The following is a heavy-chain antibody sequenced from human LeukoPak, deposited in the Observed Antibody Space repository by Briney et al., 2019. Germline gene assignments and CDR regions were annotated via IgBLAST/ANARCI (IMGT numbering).Heavy chain of an antibody. CDR1: GGSISSYY. J-gene: IGHJ3*02. CDR3: AKDRRYIGNIAAAFNAFDI. Sequence: SETLSLTCTVSGGSISSYYWSWIRQPPGKGLEWIGYIYYSGSTNYNPSLKSRVTISVDTSKNQFSLKLSSVTAADTAVYYCAKDRRYIGNIAAAFNAFDIWGQGTMVTVSS. V-gene: IGHV4-59*01. CDR2: IYYSGST. D-gene: IGHD6-13*01.